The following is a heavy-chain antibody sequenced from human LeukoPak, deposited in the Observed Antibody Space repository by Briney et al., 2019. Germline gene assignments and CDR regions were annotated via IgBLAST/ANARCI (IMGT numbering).Heavy chain of an antibody. CDR1: GGSIDIINW. CDR2: VHHSGTT. Sequence: PSETLSLTCSVSGGSIDIINWWSWVRQPPGKGLEWIGEVHHSGTTSYNPSLRSRVTISVDTSKNQFSLRLRSVTAADTAVYYCARDLVYSRLIRGWFDPWGQGTLVTVSS. D-gene: IGHD6-13*01. CDR3: ARDLVYSRLIRGWFDP. V-gene: IGHV4-4*02. J-gene: IGHJ5*02.